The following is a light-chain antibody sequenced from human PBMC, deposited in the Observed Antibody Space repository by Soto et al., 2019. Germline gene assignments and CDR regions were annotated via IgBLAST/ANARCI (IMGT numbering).Light chain of an antibody. V-gene: IGLV2-14*01. CDR3: SSYTGSSIVP. CDR2: HVS. J-gene: IGLJ2*01. CDR1: SSDVGAYNY. Sequence: QSVLTQPASVSGSPGQSITISCTGTSSDVGAYNYVSWYQQHPGKAPKLIIYHVSYRPSGVSNRFSGSKSGNTASLTISGLQAEDEADYYCSSYTGSSIVPFGGGTKLTVL.